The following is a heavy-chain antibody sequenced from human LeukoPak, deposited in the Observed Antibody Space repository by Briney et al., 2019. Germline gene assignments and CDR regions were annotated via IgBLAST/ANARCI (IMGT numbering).Heavy chain of an antibody. V-gene: IGHV4-59*11. J-gene: IGHJ6*03. D-gene: IGHD6-19*01. CDR2: IYHSGGT. CDR1: GGSISSHF. CDR3: ARETTCSGWDYYYYYMDV. Sequence: TASETLSLTCTVSGGSISSHFWSWIRQPPGKGLEWIGYIYHSGGTNYNPSLKSRVTISVDRSKNQFSLKLSSVTAADTAVYYCARETTCSGWDYYYYYMDVWGKGTTVTVSS.